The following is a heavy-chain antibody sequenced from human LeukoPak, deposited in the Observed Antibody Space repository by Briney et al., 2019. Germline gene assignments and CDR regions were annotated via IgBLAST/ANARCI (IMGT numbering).Heavy chain of an antibody. Sequence: ASVKVSCKASGYTFTSYGIRWVRQAPGQGLEWMGWISAYNGNTNYAQKLQGRVTMTTDTSTSTAYMELRSLRSDDTAVYYCARFEAIGGAFDIWGQGTMVTVSS. D-gene: IGHD3-10*01. J-gene: IGHJ3*02. CDR1: GYTFTSYG. V-gene: IGHV1-18*01. CDR3: ARFEAIGGAFDI. CDR2: ISAYNGNT.